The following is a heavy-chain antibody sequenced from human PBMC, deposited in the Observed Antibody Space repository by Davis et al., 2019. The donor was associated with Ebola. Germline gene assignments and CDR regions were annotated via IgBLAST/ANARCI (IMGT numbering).Heavy chain of an antibody. D-gene: IGHD2-8*01. CDR3: AKESCPNLGPYCTYFEV. CDR2: MSYHGSHT. J-gene: IGHJ4*02. Sequence: PGGSLRLSCTAFAFSFGTYGMHWVRQAPGKGLEWVASMSYHGSHTSYIDSVKGRFTISRDNSKNTLYLQMNSLRAEDTAVYFCAKESCPNLGPYCTYFEVWGQGTQVTVSS. V-gene: IGHV3-30*18. CDR1: AFSFGTYG.